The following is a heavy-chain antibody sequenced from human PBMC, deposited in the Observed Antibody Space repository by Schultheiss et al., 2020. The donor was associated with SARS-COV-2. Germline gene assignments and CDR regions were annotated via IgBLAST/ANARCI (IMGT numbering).Heavy chain of an antibody. CDR1: GYTFTGYY. J-gene: IGHJ5*02. V-gene: IGHV1-2*02. Sequence: ASVKVSCKASGYTFTGYYMHWVRQAPGQGLEWMGWINPNSGGTNYAQKFQGRVTMTRDTSISTAYMELSRLRSDDTAVYYCARLRVGMGANWFDPWGQGTLVTVSS. CDR3: ARLRVGMGANWFDP. D-gene: IGHD2-21*01. CDR2: INPNSGGT.